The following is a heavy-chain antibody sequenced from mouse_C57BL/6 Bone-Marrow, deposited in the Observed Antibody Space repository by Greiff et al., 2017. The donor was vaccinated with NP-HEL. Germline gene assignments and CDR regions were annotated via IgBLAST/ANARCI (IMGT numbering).Heavy chain of an antibody. J-gene: IGHJ1*03. CDR3: ARNGYKYYGSRPRWYFDV. V-gene: IGHV2-2*01. Sequence: VMLVESGPGLVQPSQSLSITCTVSGFSLTSYGVHWVRQSPGRGLEWLGVIWSGGSTDYNAAFISRLSISKDNSKCQVFFKMNSLQADDTAIYCSARNGYKYYGSRPRWYFDVWGTGTTVTVSS. CDR1: GFSLTSYG. CDR2: IWSGGST. D-gene: IGHD1-1*01.